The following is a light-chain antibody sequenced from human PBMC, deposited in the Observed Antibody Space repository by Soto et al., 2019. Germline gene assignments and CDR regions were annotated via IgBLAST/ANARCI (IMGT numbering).Light chain of an antibody. V-gene: IGLV1-40*01. CDR3: QSYDSSLSAVV. J-gene: IGLJ2*01. Sequence: QSVLTQTPSVSGAPGQRVSISCTGSSSNIGAGYDVHWYEHLPGTAPKLLIYQNNNRPSGVPDRFSGSKSGTSASLAITGLQAEDEADYYCQSYDSSLSAVVFGGGTKVTVL. CDR1: SSNIGAGYD. CDR2: QNN.